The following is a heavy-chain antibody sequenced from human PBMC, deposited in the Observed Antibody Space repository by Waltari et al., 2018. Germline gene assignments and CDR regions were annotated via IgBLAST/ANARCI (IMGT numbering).Heavy chain of an antibody. J-gene: IGHJ4*02. V-gene: IGHV4-34*01. CDR1: GGSFSGYY. Sequence: QVQLQQWGAGLLKPSETLSLTCAVYGGSFSGYYWSWIRQPPGQGLEWIGEINHSESTNYNPSLKRRVTISVDTSKNQFSLKLSSVTAADTAVYYCARHYDILTGYYRVYYFDYWGQGTLVTVSS. D-gene: IGHD3-9*01. CDR2: INHSEST. CDR3: ARHYDILTGYYRVYYFDY.